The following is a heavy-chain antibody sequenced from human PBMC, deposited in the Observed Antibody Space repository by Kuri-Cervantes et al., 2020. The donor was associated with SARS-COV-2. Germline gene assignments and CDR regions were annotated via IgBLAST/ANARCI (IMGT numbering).Heavy chain of an antibody. CDR2: ISSSGSTI. J-gene: IGHJ4*02. CDR3: ASGSGSYYGGDY. CDR1: GFTFSSYE. D-gene: IGHD1-26*01. V-gene: IGHV3-48*03. Sequence: GGSLRLSCAASGFTFSSYEMNWVRQAPGKGLEWVSYISSSGSTIYYADSVKGRFTISRDNAKNSLYLQMNSLRAEDTAVYYCASGSGSYYGGDYWGQGTLVTDSS.